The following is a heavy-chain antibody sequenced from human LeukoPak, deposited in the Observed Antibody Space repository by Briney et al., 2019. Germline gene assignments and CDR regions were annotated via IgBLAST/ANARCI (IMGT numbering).Heavy chain of an antibody. D-gene: IGHD2-21*02. V-gene: IGHV5-51*01. Sequence: GESLQISCKGSGYCFTSYWIGWVRQMPGKGLVGMGIIYPGDSDARYSPSFQGQVTISADKSISTAYLQWSSLKAADTAMYYCARGQGVVVTIMGFDPWGQGTLVTVSS. J-gene: IGHJ5*02. CDR3: ARGQGVVVTIMGFDP. CDR2: IYPGDSDA. CDR1: GYCFTSYW.